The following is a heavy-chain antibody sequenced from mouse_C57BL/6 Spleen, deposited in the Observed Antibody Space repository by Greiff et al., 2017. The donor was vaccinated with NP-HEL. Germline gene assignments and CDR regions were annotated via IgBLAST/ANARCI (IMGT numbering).Heavy chain of an antibody. Sequence: EVQLQESGGGLVQPGGSLSLSCAASGFPFTDYYMSWVRQPPGKALEWLGFIRNKANGYTKEYRVSVMGRFTISRDNSQSILYLQKNALRAEDSATYYGARYPLYDYEGAMDYWGQGTSVTVSS. J-gene: IGHJ4*01. CDR1: GFPFTDYY. CDR3: ARYPLYDYEGAMDY. D-gene: IGHD2-4*01. CDR2: IRNKANGYTK. V-gene: IGHV7-3*01.